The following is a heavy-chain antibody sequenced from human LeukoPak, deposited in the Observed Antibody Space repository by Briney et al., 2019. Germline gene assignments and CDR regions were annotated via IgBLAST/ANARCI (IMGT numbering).Heavy chain of an antibody. V-gene: IGHV4-39*01. CDR1: GGSISSSSYY. CDR2: IYYSGST. D-gene: IGHD6-13*01. J-gene: IGHJ4*02. Sequence: SETLSLTCTVSGGSISSSSYYRGWIRQPPGKGLEWIGSIYYSGSTYYNPSLKSRVTISVDTSKNQFSLKLSSVTAADTAVYYCARVVAAAGTSDFDYWGQGTLVTVSS. CDR3: ARVVAAAGTSDFDY.